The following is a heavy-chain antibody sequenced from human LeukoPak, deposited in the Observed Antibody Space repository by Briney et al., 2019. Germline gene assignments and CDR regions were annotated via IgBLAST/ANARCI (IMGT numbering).Heavy chain of an antibody. V-gene: IGHV3-23*01. CDR3: ASQWLRFNYYYGMDV. CDR1: GFTFSSYA. D-gene: IGHD5-12*01. Sequence: GGPLRLSCAASGFTFSSYAMSWVRQAPGKGLEWVSAISGSGGSTYYADSVKGRFTIPRDNSKNTLYLQMNSLRAEDTAVYYCASQWLRFNYYYGMDVWGQGTTVTVSS. J-gene: IGHJ6*02. CDR2: ISGSGGST.